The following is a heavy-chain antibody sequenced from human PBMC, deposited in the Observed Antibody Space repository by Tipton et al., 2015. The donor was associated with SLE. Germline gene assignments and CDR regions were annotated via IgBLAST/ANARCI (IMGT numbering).Heavy chain of an antibody. J-gene: IGHJ4*02. Sequence: TLSLTCTVSGVSISPNFCSWIRQPPGKGLEWIGYIYYSESTNYNPSLKSRVSISRDTSKNQFSLKLTSVTAADTAVYYCARAGAMGAVAAYWGQGTLVTVAS. CDR1: GVSISPNF. V-gene: IGHV4-59*12. D-gene: IGHD1-26*01. CDR2: IYYSEST. CDR3: ARAGAMGAVAAY.